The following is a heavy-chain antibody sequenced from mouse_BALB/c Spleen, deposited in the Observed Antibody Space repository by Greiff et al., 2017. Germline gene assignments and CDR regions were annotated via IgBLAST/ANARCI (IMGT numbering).Heavy chain of an antibody. CDR3: ARGGGKAYFDV. D-gene: IGHD1-3*01. CDR1: GYSITSDYA. Sequence: DVQLQESGPGLVKPSQSLSLTCTVTGYSITSDYAWNWIRQFPGNKLEWMGYISYSGSTSYNPSLKSRISITRDTSKNQFFLQLNSVTTEDTATYYCARGGGKAYFDVWGAGTTVTVSS. V-gene: IGHV3-2*02. J-gene: IGHJ1*01. CDR2: ISYSGST.